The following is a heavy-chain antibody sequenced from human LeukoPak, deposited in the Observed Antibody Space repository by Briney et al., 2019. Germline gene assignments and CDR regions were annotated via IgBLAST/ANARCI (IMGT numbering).Heavy chain of an antibody. Sequence: GGSLRLSCAASGFTFSTYDMYWVRQATGKSLEWLSGIGTAGDTYYLGSVKGRFTISRDNAENSLYLQLNSLGAGDTAVYYCARSIAAAGHRYLDYWGQGTLGTVSS. V-gene: IGHV3-13*01. CDR3: ARSIAAAGHRYLDY. D-gene: IGHD6-13*01. J-gene: IGHJ4*02. CDR1: GFTFSTYD. CDR2: IGTAGDT.